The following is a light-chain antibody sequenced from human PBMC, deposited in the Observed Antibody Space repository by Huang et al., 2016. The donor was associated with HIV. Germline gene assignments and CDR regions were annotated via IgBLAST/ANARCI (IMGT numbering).Light chain of an antibody. V-gene: IGKV1-39*01. Sequence: DIQMTQSPSSLSASVGDRVTIACRSSQTISNCLSWYQRKPGKAPKLLMHSASTSQSGVPSRFSGSGSGTDFTLTINSLQPEDFATYYCQQSYTSPRTFGQGTRVEIK. CDR3: QQSYTSPRT. CDR1: QTISNC. CDR2: SAS. J-gene: IGKJ1*01.